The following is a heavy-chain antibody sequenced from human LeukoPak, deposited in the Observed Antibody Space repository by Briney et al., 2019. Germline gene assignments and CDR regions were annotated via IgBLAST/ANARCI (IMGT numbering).Heavy chain of an antibody. V-gene: IGHV1-69*13. J-gene: IGHJ6*02. D-gene: IGHD2-2*01. Sequence: ASVNVSCKASGGTFSSYAISWVRQAPGQGLEWMGGIIPIFGTANYAQKFQGRVTITADESTSTAYMELSSLRSEDTAVYYCARKGYCSSTSCHYYYYGMDVWGQGTTVTVSS. CDR1: GGTFSSYA. CDR3: ARKGYCSSTSCHYYYYGMDV. CDR2: IIPIFGTA.